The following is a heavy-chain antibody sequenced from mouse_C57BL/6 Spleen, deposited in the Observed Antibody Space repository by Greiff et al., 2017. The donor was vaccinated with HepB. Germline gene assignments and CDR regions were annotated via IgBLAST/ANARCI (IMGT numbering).Heavy chain of an antibody. CDR3: AREGYYGPDVFDV. V-gene: IGHV3-6*01. CDR2: ISYDGSN. D-gene: IGHD1-1*01. Sequence: EVKVEESGPGLVKPSQSLSLTCSVTGYSITSGYYWNWIRQFPGNKLEWMGYISYDGSNNYNPSLKNRISITRDTSKNQFFLKLNSVTTEDTATYYCAREGYYGPDVFDVWGTGTTVTVSS. J-gene: IGHJ1*03. CDR1: GYSITSGYY.